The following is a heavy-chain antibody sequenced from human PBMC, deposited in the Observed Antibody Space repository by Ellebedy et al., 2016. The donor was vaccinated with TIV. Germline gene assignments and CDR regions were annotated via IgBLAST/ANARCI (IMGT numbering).Heavy chain of an antibody. CDR3: ATDGDYGGSSVNN. CDR2: INRNTDGGAA. Sequence: GGSLRLSCAASGFTFTNAWMSWVRQAPGKGLEWVGRINRNTDGGAAYYAAPVKGRFTISRDDSKDTLFLQMSSLKTEDTAVYYCATDGDYGGSSVNNWGQGTLVTVSS. D-gene: IGHD3-16*01. CDR1: GFTFTNAW. J-gene: IGHJ4*02. V-gene: IGHV3-15*01.